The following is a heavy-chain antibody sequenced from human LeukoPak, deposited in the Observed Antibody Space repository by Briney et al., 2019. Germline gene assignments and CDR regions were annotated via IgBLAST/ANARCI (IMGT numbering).Heavy chain of an antibody. CDR1: GYSFTSYW. Sequence: PGESLKISCKGSGYSFTSYWIGWVRQMPGKGLEWMGIIYPGDSDTRYSPSFQGQVTISADKSISTAYLQWSSLKASDTAMYYCARQVCSGGSCYRPNYGMDVWGQGTTVTVSS. CDR3: ARQVCSGGSCYRPNYGMDV. CDR2: IYPGDSDT. J-gene: IGHJ6*02. D-gene: IGHD2-15*01. V-gene: IGHV5-51*01.